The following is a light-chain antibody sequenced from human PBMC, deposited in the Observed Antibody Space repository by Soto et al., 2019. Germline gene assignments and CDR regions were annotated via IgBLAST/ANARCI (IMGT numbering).Light chain of an antibody. V-gene: IGKV3-20*01. CDR3: QESATTPST. CDR1: QSVTNY. J-gene: IGKJ1*01. CDR2: GAS. Sequence: EMGLAQAPGTLSFYPGEKPTRSGRASQSVTNYLVGHQQGPGQAPRLLVYGASSRATDMPDRFGGSGSGTDFTITISRLEAEAFAEYYYQESATTPSTFGQGTTV.